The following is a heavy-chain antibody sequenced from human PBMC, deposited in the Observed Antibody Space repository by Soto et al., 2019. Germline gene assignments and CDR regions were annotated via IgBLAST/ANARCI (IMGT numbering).Heavy chain of an antibody. CDR3: ARHKTTMLTVVSAFDP. CDR1: GDSITRSNFY. J-gene: IGHJ5*02. CDR2: IFYSGST. Sequence: PSKTLSLTCTVSGDSITRSNFYWGWIRQPPGKGLEWLGSIFYSGSTFYNPALKSRVTFSVDTSKNHFSLKLSSVTAADTAVYYCARHKTTMLTVVSAFDPWGQGTRVTVSS. D-gene: IGHD3-22*01. V-gene: IGHV4-39*02.